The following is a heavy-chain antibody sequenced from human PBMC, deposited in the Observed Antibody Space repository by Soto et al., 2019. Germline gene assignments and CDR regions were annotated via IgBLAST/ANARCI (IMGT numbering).Heavy chain of an antibody. Sequence: SETLSLTCTVSGGSISSSSYYWAWIRQPPGKGLEWIGNIYYSGTTYYNPSLKSRVTISVDTSKNQFSLKLSSVTAADTAVYYCARHKGGYYSGVDVWGQGTTVT. CDR3: ARHKGGYYSGVDV. J-gene: IGHJ6*02. D-gene: IGHD3-16*01. CDR1: GGSISSSSYY. V-gene: IGHV4-39*01. CDR2: IYYSGTT.